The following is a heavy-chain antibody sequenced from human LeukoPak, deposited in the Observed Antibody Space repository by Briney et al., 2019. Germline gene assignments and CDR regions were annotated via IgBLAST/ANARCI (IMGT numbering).Heavy chain of an antibody. V-gene: IGHV3-11*01. CDR1: GFTFSDYY. CDR3: ARGWGYVAARPRYYYGMDV. D-gene: IGHD6-6*01. J-gene: IGHJ6*02. Sequence: GGSLRLSCAASGFTFSDYYMSWIRQAPGKGLEWVSYISSSGSTIYYADSVKGRFTISRDNAKNSLYLQMNSLRAEDTAVYYCARGWGYVAARPRYYYGMDVWGQGTTVTVSS. CDR2: ISSSGSTI.